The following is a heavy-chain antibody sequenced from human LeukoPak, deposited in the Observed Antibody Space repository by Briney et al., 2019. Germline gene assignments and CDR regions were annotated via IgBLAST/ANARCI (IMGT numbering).Heavy chain of an antibody. CDR1: GGSISSYY. CDR2: IYYSGST. J-gene: IGHJ4*02. D-gene: IGHD6-19*01. Sequence: SETLSLTCTVSGGSISSYYWSWIRQPPGKGLEWIGYIYYSGSTNYNPSLKSRVTISVDTSKNQFSLKLNSVTAADTAVYYCARGQGSGWYPFDYWGQGTLVTVSS. CDR3: ARGQGSGWYPFDY. V-gene: IGHV4-59*12.